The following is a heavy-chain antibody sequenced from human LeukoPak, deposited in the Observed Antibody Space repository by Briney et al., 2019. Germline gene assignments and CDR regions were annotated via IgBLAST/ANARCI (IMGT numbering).Heavy chain of an antibody. Sequence: GGSLRLSCAASGFTFSDYYMSWIRQAPGKGLEWASYISSSGSTIYYADSVKGRFTISRDNAKNSLYLQMNSLRAEDTAVYYCARDLSLRIPGRGAFDIWGQGTMVTVSS. CDR1: GFTFSDYY. D-gene: IGHD5-12*01. V-gene: IGHV3-11*04. CDR2: ISSSGSTI. J-gene: IGHJ3*02. CDR3: ARDLSLRIPGRGAFDI.